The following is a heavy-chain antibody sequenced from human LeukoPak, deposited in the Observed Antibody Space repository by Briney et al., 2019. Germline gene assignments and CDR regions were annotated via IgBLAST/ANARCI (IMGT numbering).Heavy chain of an antibody. J-gene: IGHJ6*03. V-gene: IGHV3-7*01. CDR2: IKQDGSEK. D-gene: IGHD6-13*01. Sequence: GGSLRLSCAASGFTFSSYWMSWVRQAPGKGLEWVANIKQDGSEKYYVDSVKGRFTISRDNAKNSLYLQMNSLRAEDTAVYYCARDGGSSSWYSFYYYYYMDVWGKGTTVTVSS. CDR1: GFTFSSYW. CDR3: ARDGGSSSWYSFYYYYYMDV.